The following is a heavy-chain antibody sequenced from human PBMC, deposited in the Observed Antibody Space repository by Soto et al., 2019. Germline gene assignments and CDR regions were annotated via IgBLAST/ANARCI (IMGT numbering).Heavy chain of an antibody. J-gene: IGHJ4*02. D-gene: IGHD3-22*01. Sequence: GASVKVSCKASGGTFSSYTISWVRQAPGQGLEWMGRIIPILGIANYAQKFQGRVTITADESTSTAYMELSSLRSEDTAVYYCARDKEGYYDSSGYYYTFDYWGQGTLVTVSS. V-gene: IGHV1-69*04. CDR2: IIPILGIA. CDR3: ARDKEGYYDSSGYYYTFDY. CDR1: GGTFSSYT.